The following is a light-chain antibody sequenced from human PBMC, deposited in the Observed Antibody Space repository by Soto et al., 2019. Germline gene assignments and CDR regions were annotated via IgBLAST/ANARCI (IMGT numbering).Light chain of an antibody. V-gene: IGKV1-12*02. CDR3: QRPIRFPFS. CDR1: QGINSY. J-gene: IGKJ4*01. Sequence: DIQMTQSPSSVYASVGDRVTITCRASQGINSYLPCYQQKPEKDPKLLLYAASSLQSGVPSRFSGRASGKDFTLTTGRLQEEDFTTYYCQRPIRFPFSFGGGTKVEIK. CDR2: AAS.